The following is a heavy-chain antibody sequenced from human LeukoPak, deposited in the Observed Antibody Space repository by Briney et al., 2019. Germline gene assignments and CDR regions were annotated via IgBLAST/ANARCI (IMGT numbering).Heavy chain of an antibody. CDR3: ASSAYYYDSSFRY. V-gene: IGHV4-59*01. CDR2: IYYSGST. D-gene: IGHD3-22*01. J-gene: IGHJ4*02. CDR1: GGSIXSYY. Sequence: ETLSLXXXXSGGSIXSYYWSWIRQPPGKGLEWIGYIYYSGSTNYNPSLKSRVTISVDTSKNQFSLKLSSVTAADTAVYYCASSAYYYDSSFRYWGQGTLVTVSS.